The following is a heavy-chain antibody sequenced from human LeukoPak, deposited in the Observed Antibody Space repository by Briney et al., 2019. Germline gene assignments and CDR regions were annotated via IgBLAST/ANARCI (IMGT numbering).Heavy chain of an antibody. CDR1: GYTFTSYG. J-gene: IGHJ5*02. D-gene: IGHD3-3*01. Sequence: ASVKVSCKASGYTFTSYGISWVRQAPGQGREWMGWISAYNGNTNYAQKLQGRVTMTTDTSTSTAYMELRSLRSDDTAVYYCARDPHRITIFGVVSNWFDPWGQGTLVTVSS. V-gene: IGHV1-18*01. CDR3: ARDPHRITIFGVVSNWFDP. CDR2: ISAYNGNT.